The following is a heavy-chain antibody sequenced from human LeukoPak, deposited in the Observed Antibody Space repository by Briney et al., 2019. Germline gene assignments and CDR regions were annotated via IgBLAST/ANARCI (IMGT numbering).Heavy chain of an antibody. D-gene: IGHD6-19*01. V-gene: IGHV4-59*01. CDR1: GGPIDITNY. Sequence: SETLSLTCGVSGGPIDITNYWSWVRQAPGKGLEWIGYIYYSGSTNYNPSLKSRVTISVDTSKNQFSLKLSSVTAADTAVYYCARSQGGWYDYWGQGTLVTVSS. CDR2: IYYSGST. CDR3: ARSQGGWYDY. J-gene: IGHJ4*02.